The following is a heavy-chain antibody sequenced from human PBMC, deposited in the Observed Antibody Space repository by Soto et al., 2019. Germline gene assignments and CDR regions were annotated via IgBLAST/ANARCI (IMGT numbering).Heavy chain of an antibody. Sequence: QVQLVQSGAEVKKPGASVKVSCKASGYTFTSYGISWVRQAPGQGLEWMGWISAYNGNTNYAQKLQGRVTMTTDTLTGTAYMERRSLRSDDTAVYYCAGGRGGREFGCDYWGQGTLVTVSS. J-gene: IGHJ4*02. CDR2: ISAYNGNT. D-gene: IGHD1-26*01. V-gene: IGHV1-18*01. CDR1: GYTFTSYG. CDR3: AGGRGGREFGCDY.